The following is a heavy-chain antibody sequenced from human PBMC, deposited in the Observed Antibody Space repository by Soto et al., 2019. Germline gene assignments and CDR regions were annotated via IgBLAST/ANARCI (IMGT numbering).Heavy chain of an antibody. Sequence: PSETLSLTCTVSGGSISTDYWTWIRHPPGKGLEWIGYIYNSGSTKYNPSLKSRVTMSVDTSTKEFSLRMSSVTAADTAVYYCARGSNFYDTRGFLDYWGQGALVTVSS. CDR2: IYNSGST. V-gene: IGHV4-59*01. CDR1: GGSISTDY. D-gene: IGHD3-22*01. CDR3: ARGSNFYDTRGFLDY. J-gene: IGHJ4*02.